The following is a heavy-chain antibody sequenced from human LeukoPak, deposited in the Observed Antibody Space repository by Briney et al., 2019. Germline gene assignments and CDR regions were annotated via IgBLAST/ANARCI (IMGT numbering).Heavy chain of an antibody. V-gene: IGHV3-30*03. Sequence: GRSLRLSCAASGFTFSSYGMHWVRQAPGKGLEWVAVISYDGSNKYYADSVKGRFTISRDNSKNTLDLQMNSLTTEDTAIYYCARIGFGYSYGQGMDGWGQGTTVTVPS. CDR3: ARIGFGYSYGQGMDG. D-gene: IGHD5-18*01. J-gene: IGHJ6*02. CDR1: GFTFSSYG. CDR2: ISYDGSNK.